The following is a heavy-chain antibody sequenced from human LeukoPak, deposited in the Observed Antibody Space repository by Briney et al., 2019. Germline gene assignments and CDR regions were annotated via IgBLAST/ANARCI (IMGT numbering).Heavy chain of an antibody. Sequence: SETLSLTCAVCGGSFIGYYWSWIRQPPGKGLEWIGEINHSGSTNYNPSLKSRVTISVDTSKNQFSLKLSSVTAADTAVYYCARVLGYSGYKYWGQGTLVTVSP. D-gene: IGHD5-12*01. V-gene: IGHV4-34*01. CDR1: GGSFIGYY. CDR2: INHSGST. CDR3: ARVLGYSGYKY. J-gene: IGHJ4*02.